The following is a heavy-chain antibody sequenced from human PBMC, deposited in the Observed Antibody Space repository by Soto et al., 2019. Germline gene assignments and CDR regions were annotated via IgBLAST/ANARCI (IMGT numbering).Heavy chain of an antibody. J-gene: IGHJ6*02. D-gene: IGHD2-21*01. CDR1: GGSTSSYY. Sequence: PSETLSLTCTISGGSTSSYYWGWIRQPPGKGLEWIGSIYYSGSTYYNPSLKSRVTISVDTSKNQFSLKLSSVTAADTAVYYCARRGIALSYGMDVWGQGTTVTVSS. CDR3: ARRGIALSYGMDV. CDR2: IYYSGST. V-gene: IGHV4-39*01.